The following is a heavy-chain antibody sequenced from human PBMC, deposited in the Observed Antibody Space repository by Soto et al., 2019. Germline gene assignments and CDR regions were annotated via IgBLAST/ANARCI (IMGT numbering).Heavy chain of an antibody. CDR3: ARDVREYSSGWYYFDY. D-gene: IGHD6-19*01. CDR1: GFTVSSNY. V-gene: IGHV3-53*02. CDR2: IYSGGST. Sequence: EVQLVETGGGLIQPGGSLRLSCAASGFTVSSNYMSWVRQAPGKGLEWVSVIYSGGSTYYADSVKGRFTISRDNSKNTLYLQMNSLRAEDTAVYYCARDVREYSSGWYYFDYWGQGTLVTVSS. J-gene: IGHJ4*02.